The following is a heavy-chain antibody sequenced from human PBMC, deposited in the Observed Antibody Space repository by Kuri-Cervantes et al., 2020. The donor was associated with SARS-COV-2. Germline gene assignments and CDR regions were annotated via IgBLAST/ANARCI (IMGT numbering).Heavy chain of an antibody. CDR2: IKQDGSEK. J-gene: IGHJ3*02. V-gene: IGHV3-7*01. D-gene: IGHD2-2*01. CDR3: ARAPLVPAAIIPSAFDI. CDR1: GFTFSSYW. Sequence: GESLKISCAASGFTFSSYWMSWVRQAPGKGLEWVANIKQDGSEKYYVDSVKGRFTISRDNAKNSLYLQMNSPRAEDTAVYYCARAPLVPAAIIPSAFDIWGQGTMVTVSS.